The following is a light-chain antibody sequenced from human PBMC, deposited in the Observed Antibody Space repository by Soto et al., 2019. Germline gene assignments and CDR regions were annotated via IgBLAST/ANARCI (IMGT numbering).Light chain of an antibody. CDR3: QSYGTGQSGLYV. J-gene: IGLJ1*01. V-gene: IGLV1-40*01. Sequence: SVLWQLASGSGDPGQSVTISETGSSSHIGAGKDGRGYRHLTGAAPRFLISDSNNRASGVPDRSSVSKSGASASLATPALRAVDEGDDFRQSYGTGQSGLYVFGTGTKVTVL. CDR1: SSHIGAGKD. CDR2: DSN.